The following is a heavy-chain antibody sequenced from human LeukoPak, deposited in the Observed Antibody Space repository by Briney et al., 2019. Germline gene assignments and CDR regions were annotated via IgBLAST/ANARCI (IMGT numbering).Heavy chain of an antibody. V-gene: IGHV3-48*03. CDR2: ISSSGSTI. J-gene: IGHJ6*02. CDR3: ARVREEYQLLGPDYYGMDV. CDR1: GFTFSSYE. D-gene: IGHD2-2*01. Sequence: GGSLRLSCAASGFTFSSYEMNWVRQAPGKGLEWVSYISSSGSTIYYADSVKGRFTISGDNAKNSLYLQMNSLRAEDTAVYYCARVREEYQLLGPDYYGMDVWGQGTTVTVSS.